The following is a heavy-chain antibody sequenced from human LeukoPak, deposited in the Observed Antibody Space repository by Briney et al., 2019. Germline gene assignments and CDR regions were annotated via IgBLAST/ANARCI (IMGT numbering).Heavy chain of an antibody. D-gene: IGHD3-3*01. CDR1: GGTFSSYA. CDR2: IIPILGIA. J-gene: IGHJ3*02. Sequence: ASVKVSCKASGGTFSSYAISWVRQAPGQGLEWMGRIIPILGIANYAQKFQGRVTMTRDTSISTAYMELSRLRSDDTAVYYCARDQRFLEWSDDAFGIWGQGTMVTVSS. CDR3: ARDQRFLEWSDDAFGI. V-gene: IGHV1-69*04.